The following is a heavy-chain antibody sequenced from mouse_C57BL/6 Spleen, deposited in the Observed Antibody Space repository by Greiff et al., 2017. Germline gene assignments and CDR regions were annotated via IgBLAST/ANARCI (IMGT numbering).Heavy chain of an antibody. D-gene: IGHD2-2*01. V-gene: IGHV1-54*01. CDR2: INPGSGGT. CDR1: GYAFTNYL. Sequence: QVQLQQSGAELVRPGTSVKVSCKASGYAFTNYLIEWVKQRPGQGLEWIGVINPGSGGTNYNEKFKGKATLTADKSSSTAYMQLSSLTSEASAVYFCARARGYDGFAYWGQGTLVTVSA. CDR3: ARARGYDGFAY. J-gene: IGHJ3*01.